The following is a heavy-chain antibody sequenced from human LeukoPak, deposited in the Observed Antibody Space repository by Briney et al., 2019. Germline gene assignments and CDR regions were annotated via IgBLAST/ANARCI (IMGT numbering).Heavy chain of an antibody. J-gene: IGHJ4*02. V-gene: IGHV4-31*03. CDR2: IYYRGRT. D-gene: IGHD4-17*01. CDR3: AREGGTYGHYYFDY. CDR1: GGAPRSGRYH. Sequence: SRTLPATLHFPGGAPRSGRYHGSWIRQHPGRGLARIGYIYYRGRTYYNPSLNSWGTISVDTSKTQFSLKLSSVTAADTAVYYCAREGGTYGHYYFDYWGEGTLVTVSS.